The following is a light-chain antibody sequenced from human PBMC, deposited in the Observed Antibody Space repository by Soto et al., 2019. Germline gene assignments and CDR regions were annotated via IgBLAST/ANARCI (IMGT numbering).Light chain of an antibody. CDR1: QSVNSTF. CDR2: SAS. Sequence: EIVLTQSPGTLSLSPGERATLSCRASQSVNSTFLAWYQQKPGQAPRLLIYSASGRATGIPDRFSGSGSGTDFTLTISRLEPEDFAVYYCHQYGSSPLTFGPGTKVDIK. CDR3: HQYGSSPLT. J-gene: IGKJ3*01. V-gene: IGKV3-20*01.